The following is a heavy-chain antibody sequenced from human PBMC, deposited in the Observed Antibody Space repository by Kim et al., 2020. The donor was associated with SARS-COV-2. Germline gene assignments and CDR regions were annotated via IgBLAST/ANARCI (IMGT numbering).Heavy chain of an antibody. J-gene: IGHJ1*01. Sequence: GGSLRLSCAASGFTVSSNYMSWVRQAPGKGLEWVSVIYSGGSTYYADSVKGRFTISRDNSKNTLYLQMNSLRAEDTAVYYCARDPGDYHGHHGPPWVWGQGTLVTVSS. CDR2: IYSGGST. D-gene: IGHD4-17*01. CDR1: GFTVSSNY. V-gene: IGHV3-53*01. CDR3: ARDPGDYHGHHGPPWV.